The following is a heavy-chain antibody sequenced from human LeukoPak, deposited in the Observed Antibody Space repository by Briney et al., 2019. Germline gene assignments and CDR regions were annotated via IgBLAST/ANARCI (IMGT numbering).Heavy chain of an antibody. J-gene: IGHJ4*02. CDR1: VFSFTKAS. CDR2: IKIKTEGVTT. D-gene: IGHD5-18*01. CDR3: ITVPVYSDGHIDY. Sequence: GGSLRLSCAESVFSFTKASMSWGRQAPGRGLGWVGRIKIKTEGVTTAYAAPVEGRLTISRADSKNTLYLPMNRVKTAEIAVNYCITVPVYSDGHIDYWGQGTLVTVSS. V-gene: IGHV3-15*01.